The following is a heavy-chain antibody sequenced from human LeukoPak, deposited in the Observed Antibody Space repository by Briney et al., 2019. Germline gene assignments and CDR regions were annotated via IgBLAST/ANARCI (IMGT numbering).Heavy chain of an antibody. Sequence: SETLSLTCTVSGGSISSYYWSWIRQPPGEGLEWIGYIYYSGSTNYNPSLKSRVTISVDTSKNQFSLKLSSVTAADTAVYYCARHSYSSSFDIWGQGTMVTVSS. CDR2: IYYSGST. V-gene: IGHV4-59*08. CDR1: GGSISSYY. J-gene: IGHJ3*02. D-gene: IGHD6-13*01. CDR3: ARHSYSSSFDI.